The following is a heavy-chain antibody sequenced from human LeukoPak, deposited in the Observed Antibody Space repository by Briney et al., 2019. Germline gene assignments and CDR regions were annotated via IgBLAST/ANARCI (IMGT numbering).Heavy chain of an antibody. D-gene: IGHD6-19*01. CDR2: ISYDGSNK. Sequence: GGSLRLSCAASGFTFSSYAMHWVRQAPGKGLEWVAVISYDGSNKYYADSVKGRFTISRDNSKNTLYLQMNSLRAEDTAVYYCARIAVAGQRENLDYWGQGTLVTVSS. CDR3: ARIAVAGQRENLDY. V-gene: IGHV3-30*04. J-gene: IGHJ4*02. CDR1: GFTFSSYA.